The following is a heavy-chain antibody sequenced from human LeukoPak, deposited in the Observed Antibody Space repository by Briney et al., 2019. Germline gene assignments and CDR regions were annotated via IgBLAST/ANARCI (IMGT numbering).Heavy chain of an antibody. CDR3: AKDLTPWYYAYPDLLSLDY. Sequence: PGGSLRLSCAASGFTFSSYGMHWVRQAPGKGLEWVAVIWYDGGNKYYADSVKGRFTISRDNSKNTLYLQMNSLRAEDTAVYYCAKDLTPWYYAYPDLLSLDYWGQGTLVTVSS. V-gene: IGHV3-33*06. J-gene: IGHJ4*02. D-gene: IGHD3-16*01. CDR1: GFTFSSYG. CDR2: IWYDGGNK.